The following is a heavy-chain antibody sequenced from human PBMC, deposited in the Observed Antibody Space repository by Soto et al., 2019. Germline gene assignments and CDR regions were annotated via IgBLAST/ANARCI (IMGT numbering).Heavy chain of an antibody. J-gene: IGHJ3*02. CDR2: IIPIFGTA. CDR1: XXXXXSXX. CDR3: ARESPSTTVTSWAFDI. D-gene: IGHD4-17*01. Sequence: VQLLESGAEVKKPGSSVXXSXXXXXXXXXSXXXXXXXXAXXXXLEXMGGIIPIFGTANYAQKFQGRVTITADESTSTAYMELSSLRSEDTAVYYCARESPSTTVTSWAFDIWGQGTMVTVSS. V-gene: IGHV1-69*01.